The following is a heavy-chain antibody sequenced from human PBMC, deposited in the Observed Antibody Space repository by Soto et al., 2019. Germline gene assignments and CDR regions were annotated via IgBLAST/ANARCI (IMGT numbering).Heavy chain of an antibody. CDR3: ATGGHFYGD. Sequence: EVQLVESGGGLVKHGGSLRLSCAASGFTFSNAWMSWVRQAPGKGLEWVGRIKRKTDGGTTDYAAPVKGRFTISRDDSDNTVYLQMTSLKIEDTAVYYCATGGHFYGDCGQGTLVTVSS. V-gene: IGHV3-15*01. J-gene: IGHJ4*02. D-gene: IGHD3-10*01. CDR1: GFTFSNAW. CDR2: IKRKTDGGTT.